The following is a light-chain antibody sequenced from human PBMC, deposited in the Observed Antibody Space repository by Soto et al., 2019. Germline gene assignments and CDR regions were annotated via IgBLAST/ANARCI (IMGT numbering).Light chain of an antibody. CDR3: QQYNSYS. V-gene: IGKV3D-15*01. CDR1: QSVSSN. Sequence: EIVMTQSPATLSVSPGERATLSCRASQSVSSNLAWYQQKSGQAPRLLIYGASSRATGIPDRFSGSGSGTEFTLTISSLQPDDFATYYCQQYNSYSFGQGTKVDIK. CDR2: GAS. J-gene: IGKJ1*01.